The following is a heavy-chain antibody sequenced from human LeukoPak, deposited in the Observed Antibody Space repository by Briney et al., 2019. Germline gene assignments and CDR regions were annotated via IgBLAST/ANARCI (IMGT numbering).Heavy chain of an antibody. CDR1: GGSFSGYY. CDR3: ARGYLSGSCYSD. D-gene: IGHD2-15*01. J-gene: IGHJ4*02. V-gene: IGHV4-34*01. Sequence: PSETLSLTCAVYGGSFSGYYWSWIRQPPGKGLEWIGEINHSGSTNYNPSLKSRVTISVATSKNQFSLKLSSVTAADTAVYYCARGYLSGSCYSDWGQGTLVTVSS. CDR2: INHSGST.